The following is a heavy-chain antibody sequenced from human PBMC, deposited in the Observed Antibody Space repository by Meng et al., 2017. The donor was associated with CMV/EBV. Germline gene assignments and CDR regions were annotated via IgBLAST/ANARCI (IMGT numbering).Heavy chain of an antibody. CDR1: GFTFSSYE. J-gene: IGHJ6*02. CDR2: ISSSGSTI. V-gene: IGHV3-48*03. D-gene: IGHD6-19*01. Sequence: GGSLRPSCAASGFTFSSYEMNWVRQAPGKGLGWVSYISSSGSTIYYADSVKGRFTISSDNDKNSLYLQMNSMRAADTGVYYCARDLAVAGSYYYDVMDVWGQGTTVTVSS. CDR3: ARDLAVAGSYYYDVMDV.